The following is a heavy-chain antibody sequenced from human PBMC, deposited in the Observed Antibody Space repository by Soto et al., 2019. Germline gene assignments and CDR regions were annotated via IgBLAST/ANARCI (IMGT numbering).Heavy chain of an antibody. CDR3: ARGSSNWAYYFDF. CDR2: ITSSGTTV. V-gene: IGHV3-48*02. Sequence: EVHLVESGGGLVQPGGSLRLSCAASGFTFSSYSLNWVRQAPGKGLEWVSYITSSGTTVYYADSVRGRFTISRDNAKNSLYLQINSLRDDETAVYCCARGSSNWAYYFDFWGQGTLVTVSS. D-gene: IGHD6-13*01. J-gene: IGHJ4*02. CDR1: GFTFSSYS.